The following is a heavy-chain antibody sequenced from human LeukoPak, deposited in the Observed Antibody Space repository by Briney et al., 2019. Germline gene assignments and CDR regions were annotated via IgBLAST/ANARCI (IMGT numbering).Heavy chain of an antibody. V-gene: IGHV3-23*01. CDR3: AKVCSGSYYAFDM. D-gene: IGHD1-26*01. J-gene: IGHJ3*02. CDR2: ISGSGGST. CDR1: GFTFSSYA. Sequence: SGGSLRLSCAASGFTFSSYAMSWVRQAPGKGLGWVSAISGSGGSTYYADSVKGRFTISRDNSKNTLYLQMNSLRAEDTAVYYCAKVCSGSYYAFDMWGQGTLVTVSS.